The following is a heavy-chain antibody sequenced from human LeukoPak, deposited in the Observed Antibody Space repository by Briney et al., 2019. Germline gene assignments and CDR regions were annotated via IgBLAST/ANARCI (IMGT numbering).Heavy chain of an antibody. Sequence: ASVKVSCKASGYTFTNYGISWVRQAPGQGLEWMGWISVYNGNTNYAQKLQGRVTMTTDTSTSTAYMELRSLRSDDTAVYYCARDGGSGYQNYYYYYYMDVWGKGTTVTVSS. D-gene: IGHD5-12*01. V-gene: IGHV1-18*01. CDR2: ISVYNGNT. CDR1: GYTFTNYG. CDR3: ARDGGSGYQNYYYYYYMDV. J-gene: IGHJ6*03.